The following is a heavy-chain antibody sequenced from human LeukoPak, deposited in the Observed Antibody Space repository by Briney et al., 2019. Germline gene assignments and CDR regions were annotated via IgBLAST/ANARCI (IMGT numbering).Heavy chain of an antibody. J-gene: IGHJ3*02. D-gene: IGHD5-18*01. CDR1: GFTFSDYY. CDR3: AREVARSYGRRAFDI. Sequence: PGGPLRLSCAASGFTFSDYYMSWIRQAPGKGLEWVSYISSSGSTIYYADSVKGRFTISRDNAKNSLYLQMNSLRAEDTAVYYCAREVARSYGRRAFDIWGQGTMVTVSS. CDR2: ISSSGSTI. V-gene: IGHV3-11*04.